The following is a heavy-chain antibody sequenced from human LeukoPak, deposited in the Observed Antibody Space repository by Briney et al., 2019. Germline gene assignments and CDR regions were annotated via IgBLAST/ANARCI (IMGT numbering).Heavy chain of an antibody. J-gene: IGHJ4*02. Sequence: QAGGSLRLSCAASGFTFSSYGMHWVRQAPGKGLEWVAFIRYDGSNKYYADSVKGRFTISRDNSKNTLYLQMNSLRAEDTAVYYCARGSSSWSGAFDYWGQGTLVTVSS. D-gene: IGHD6-13*01. CDR1: GFTFSSYG. CDR2: IRYDGSNK. CDR3: ARGSSSWSGAFDY. V-gene: IGHV3-30*02.